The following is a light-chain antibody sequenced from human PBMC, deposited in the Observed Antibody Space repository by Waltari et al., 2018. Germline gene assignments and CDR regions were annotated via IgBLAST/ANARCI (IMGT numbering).Light chain of an antibody. CDR1: QSINIY. J-gene: IGKJ2*01. CDR3: QQSFNSPPT. Sequence: DIQMTQSPPSPSAYVGDRVTISCRASQSINIYLNWYQQRPGKAPKVLISFASNLESGVPSRFSGSGSGTEFTLTIRSLHLEDFATYFCQQSFNSPPTFGQGTILEI. V-gene: IGKV1-39*01. CDR2: FAS.